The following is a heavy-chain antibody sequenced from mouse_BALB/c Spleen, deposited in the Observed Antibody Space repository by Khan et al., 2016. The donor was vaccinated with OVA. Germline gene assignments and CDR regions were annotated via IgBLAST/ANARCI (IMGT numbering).Heavy chain of an antibody. D-gene: IGHD2-2*01. CDR2: IDPANGDI. V-gene: IGHV14-3*02. CDR3: TTMYGYPFAY. J-gene: IGHJ3*01. Sequence: VQLKQSGAELVKPAASVTLSCTASGFNIKDTYMHWVKQRPEQGPEWIGRIDPANGDIKHDPMFQDKATITSDTSSNTSYLQVNSLTSEDTAVYYCTTMYGYPFAYWGQGTLVSVFA. CDR1: GFNIKDTY.